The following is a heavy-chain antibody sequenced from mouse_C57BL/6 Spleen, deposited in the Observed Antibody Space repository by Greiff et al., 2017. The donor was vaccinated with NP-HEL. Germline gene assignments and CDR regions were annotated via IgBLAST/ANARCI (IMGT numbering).Heavy chain of an antibody. CDR2: ISSGSSTI. D-gene: IGHD1-1*01. J-gene: IGHJ2*01. V-gene: IGHV5-17*01. CDR1: GFTFSDYG. CDR3: ARVDSYCYGSSYDFDY. Sequence: EVQLVESGGGLVKPGGSLKLSCAASGFTFSDYGMHWVRQAPEKGLEWVAYISSGSSTIYYADTVKGRFTISRDNAKNTLFLQMTSLRSEDTAIDYCARVDSYCYGSSYDFDYWGQGTTLTVSS.